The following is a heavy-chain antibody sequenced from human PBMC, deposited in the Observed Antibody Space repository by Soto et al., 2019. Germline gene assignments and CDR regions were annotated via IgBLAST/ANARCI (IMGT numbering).Heavy chain of an antibody. V-gene: IGHV4-61*01. Sequence: TLSLTCAVHGGFVSSGSYYWSWIRQPPGKGLEWIGEMSHSGGTHSNPSLKSRVTISIDTSRTQFSLKLSSVTAADTAVYYCARIGYDSGTYATLWGQGALVTVSS. J-gene: IGHJ4*02. CDR2: MSHSGGT. CDR1: GGFVSSGSYY. CDR3: ARIGYDSGTYATL. D-gene: IGHD3-10*01.